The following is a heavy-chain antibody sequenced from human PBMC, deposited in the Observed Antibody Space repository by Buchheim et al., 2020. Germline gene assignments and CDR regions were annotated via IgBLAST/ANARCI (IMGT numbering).Heavy chain of an antibody. J-gene: IGHJ4*02. Sequence: QVQLVESGGGVVQPGRSLRLSCAASGFTFSSYAMHWVRQAPGKGLEWVAVISYDGSNKYYADSVKGRFTISRDNSKNTLYLKMNSLRAEDTAVYYCASLGGVGFDYWGQGTL. CDR2: ISYDGSNK. D-gene: IGHD3-16*01. CDR3: ASLGGVGFDY. CDR1: GFTFSSYA. V-gene: IGHV3-30-3*01.